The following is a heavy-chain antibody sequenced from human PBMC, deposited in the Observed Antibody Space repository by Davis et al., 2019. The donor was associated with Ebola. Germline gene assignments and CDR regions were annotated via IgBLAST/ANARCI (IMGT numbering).Heavy chain of an antibody. CDR2: ISSSGDST. CDR1: GFPFSTYA. J-gene: IGHJ4*02. CDR3: AIPDCSGANCYSVYIKN. D-gene: IGHD2-15*01. V-gene: IGHV3-23*01. Sequence: GESLKIPCTASGFPFSTYAMSWVRQAPGKGLEWVSGISSSGDSTYYADSVKGRFTISRDNSKNTLYLQMNSLRAEDTAVYYCAIPDCSGANCYSVYIKNWGQGTLVTVSS.